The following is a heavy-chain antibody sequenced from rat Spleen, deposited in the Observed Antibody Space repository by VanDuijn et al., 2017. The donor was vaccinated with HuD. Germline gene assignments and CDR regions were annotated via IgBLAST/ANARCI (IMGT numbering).Heavy chain of an antibody. CDR1: GFTFSDYN. CDR2: ISYDGSST. V-gene: IGHV5-7*01. CDR3: ARRIIRGIDVMDA. Sequence: EVQLVESGGGLVQPGRSLKLSCAASGFTFSDYNMAWVRQAPKKGLEWVATISYDGSSTYYRDSVKGRFTISRDNAKNILYLQMDSLRSEDTATYYCARRIIRGIDVMDAWGQGISVTVSS. D-gene: IGHD4-3*01. J-gene: IGHJ4*01.